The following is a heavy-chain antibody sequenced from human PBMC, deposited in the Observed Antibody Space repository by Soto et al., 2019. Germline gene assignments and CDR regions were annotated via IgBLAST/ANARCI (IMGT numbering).Heavy chain of an antibody. V-gene: IGHV3-7*01. CDR2: IKQDGSEK. J-gene: IGHJ6*02. D-gene: IGHD2-2*03. CDR1: GFTFSSYW. Sequence: GGSLRLSCAASGFTFSSYWMSWVRQAPGKGLGWVANIKQDGSEKYYVDSVKGRFTISRDNAKNSLYLQMNSLRAEDTAVYYCARGFGYCSSTSCYFYGMDVWGQGTTVTVSS. CDR3: ARGFGYCSSTSCYFYGMDV.